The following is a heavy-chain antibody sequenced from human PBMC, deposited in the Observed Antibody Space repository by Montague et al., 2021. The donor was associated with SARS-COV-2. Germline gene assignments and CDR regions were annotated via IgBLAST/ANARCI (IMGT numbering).Heavy chain of an antibody. Sequence: SETLSLTCTVSGDSISSSSYNWGWIRQPPGKGLEWIGSAHYSGRPYYNPSLKSRVTIYVDTSKNQPSLKLSSVTAADTAVYYCTRHVHMTWPEPSPGFDYWGQGTLVTVSS. CDR2: AHYSGRP. J-gene: IGHJ4*02. CDR1: GDSISSSSYN. V-gene: IGHV4-39*01. D-gene: IGHD1-1*01. CDR3: TRHVHMTWPEPSPGFDY.